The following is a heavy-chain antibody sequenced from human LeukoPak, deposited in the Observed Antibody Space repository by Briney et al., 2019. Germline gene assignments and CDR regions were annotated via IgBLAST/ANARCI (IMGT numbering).Heavy chain of an antibody. Sequence: GGSLRLSYAASGFTFSSYNMNWVRQAPGEGLEWVSSISSSGTYIYYVDSVKGRFTISRDNAKNSLFLQMNSLRVEDTAVYYCARERDSGSYGYWGQGTLVTVSS. CDR2: ISSSGTYI. V-gene: IGHV3-21*01. CDR1: GFTFSSYN. CDR3: ARERDSGSYGY. D-gene: IGHD1-26*01. J-gene: IGHJ4*02.